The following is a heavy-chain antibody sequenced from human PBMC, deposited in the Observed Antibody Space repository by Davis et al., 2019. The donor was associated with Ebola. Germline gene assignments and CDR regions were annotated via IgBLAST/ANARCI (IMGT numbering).Heavy chain of an antibody. J-gene: IGHJ4*02. Sequence: GGSLRLSCAASGFTFSSYAMSWVRQAPGKGLEWVSAISGSGGSTYYADSVKGRFTISRDNAKNSLYLQMNSLRAEDTAVYYCARVGYCSGGSCYQGLDYWGQGTLVTVSS. CDR2: ISGSGGST. D-gene: IGHD2-15*01. V-gene: IGHV3-23*01. CDR3: ARVGYCSGGSCYQGLDY. CDR1: GFTFSSYA.